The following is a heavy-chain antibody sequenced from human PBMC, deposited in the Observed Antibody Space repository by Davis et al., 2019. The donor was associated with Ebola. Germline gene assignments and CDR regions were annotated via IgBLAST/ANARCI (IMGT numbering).Heavy chain of an antibody. CDR1: GYSFTSYW. V-gene: IGHV5-51*01. D-gene: IGHD3-22*01. CDR2: IYPGDSDA. Sequence: GSSLKISCKGSGYSFTSYWIGWVRQMPGKGLEWMGIIYPGDSDARYSPSFQGQVTTSADTSISTAYLQWSSLKASDTAMYYCARLDSTGYYYLSRYFDLWGRGTLVTVSS. CDR3: ARLDSTGYYYLSRYFDL. J-gene: IGHJ2*01.